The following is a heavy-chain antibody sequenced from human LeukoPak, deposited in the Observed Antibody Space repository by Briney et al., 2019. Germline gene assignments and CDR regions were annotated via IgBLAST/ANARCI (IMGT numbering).Heavy chain of an antibody. J-gene: IGHJ4*02. Sequence: SVKVSCKASGGTFSSYAISWVRQAPGQGLEWMGRIIPILGIANYAQKFQGRVTITADKSTSTAYMELSSLRSEDTAVYYCASLGRGSSSEDYWGQGTLVTVSS. CDR1: GGTFSSYA. D-gene: IGHD6-6*01. CDR3: ASLGRGSSSEDY. CDR2: IIPILGIA. V-gene: IGHV1-69*04.